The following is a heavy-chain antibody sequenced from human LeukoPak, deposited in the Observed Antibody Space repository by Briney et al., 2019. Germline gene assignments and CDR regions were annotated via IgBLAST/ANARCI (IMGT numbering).Heavy chain of an antibody. CDR1: GYTFTSYD. CDR3: ASSISGIAVAGY. V-gene: IGHV1-8*01. J-gene: IGHJ4*02. CDR2: MNPNSGNT. D-gene: IGHD6-19*01. Sequence: ASVKVSCKASGYTFTSYDINWVRQATGQGLEWMGWMNPNSGNTGYAQKFQGRVTMTRNTSISTAYMELSSLGSEDTAVYYCASSISGIAVAGYWGQGTLVTVSS.